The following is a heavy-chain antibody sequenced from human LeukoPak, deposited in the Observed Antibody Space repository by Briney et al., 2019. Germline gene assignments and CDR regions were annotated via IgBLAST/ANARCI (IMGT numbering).Heavy chain of an antibody. J-gene: IGHJ4*02. Sequence: PSETLSLTCTISGDSTSSDRYYGGWVGQPPGKGLGGMGNIYYSGSTYYNPSLKSRVTMSVDTSKNQFFLKLNSVTAADTAVYYCARGRPYSGGYHLDYWGQGTLVTVSP. D-gene: IGHD1-26*01. CDR1: GDSTSSDRYY. CDR2: IYYSGST. CDR3: ARGRPYSGGYHLDY. V-gene: IGHV4-39*01.